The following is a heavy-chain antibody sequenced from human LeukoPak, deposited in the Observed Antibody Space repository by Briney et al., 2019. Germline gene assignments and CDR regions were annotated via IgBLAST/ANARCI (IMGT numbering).Heavy chain of an antibody. D-gene: IGHD6-6*01. CDR2: IYHSGST. J-gene: IGHJ4*02. V-gene: IGHV4-38-2*01. CDR1: GYSISSGYY. CDR3: ARSQEGSSSDSGFDY. Sequence: PSETLSLTCAVSGYSISSGYYWGWIRQPPGKGLEWIGSIYHSGSTYYNPSLKSRVTISVDTSKNQFSLKLSSVTAADTAVYYCARSQEGSSSDSGFDYWGQGTLVTVSS.